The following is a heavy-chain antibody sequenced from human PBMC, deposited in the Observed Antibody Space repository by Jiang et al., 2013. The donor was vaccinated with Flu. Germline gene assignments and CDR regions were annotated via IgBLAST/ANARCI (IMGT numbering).Heavy chain of an antibody. CDR2: LNPDSGDT. V-gene: IGHV1-2*02. CDR1: GYTFINYY. Sequence: LVQSGSELKEPGASVKVSCKTSGYTFINYYMYWVRQAPGQGLEWMGWLNPDSGDTKSAQKFQGRVTMTRDTSMTTAYMELSALKSEDTAVYYCTRGVLRYLEWSSGVSFDNWG. J-gene: IGHJ4*01. CDR3: TRGVLRYLEWSSGVSFDN. D-gene: IGHD3-3*01.